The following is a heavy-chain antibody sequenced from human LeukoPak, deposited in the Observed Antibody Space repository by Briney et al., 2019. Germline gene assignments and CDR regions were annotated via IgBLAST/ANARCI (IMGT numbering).Heavy chain of an antibody. Sequence: NASETLSLTCAVSGGSISSSNWWSWVRQPPGKGLEWIGEIYHSGSTNYNPSLKSRVTISIDKSKNQFSLNLTSVTAADTAVYYCARDRYGSGTAFDYWGQGTLATVSS. CDR1: GGSISSSNW. D-gene: IGHD3-10*01. CDR3: ARDRYGSGTAFDY. J-gene: IGHJ4*02. CDR2: IYHSGST. V-gene: IGHV4-4*02.